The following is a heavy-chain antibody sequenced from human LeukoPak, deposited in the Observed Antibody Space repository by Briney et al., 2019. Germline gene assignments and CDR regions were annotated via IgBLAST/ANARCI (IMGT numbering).Heavy chain of an antibody. Sequence: WGTLRLTCAASGFTFSSYSMHWVRQAPGKGLEWVGVIWYYGSNKYYADSVNGGFTLLSDTSNKTLYLQIISLTAEAAAVYSGATGFKDQYNNDSSGFMRWGQGNLVTVSS. J-gene: IGHJ4*02. CDR2: IWYYGSNK. CDR3: ATGFKDQYNNDSSGFMR. V-gene: IGHV3-33*03. CDR1: GFTFSSYS. D-gene: IGHD3-22*01.